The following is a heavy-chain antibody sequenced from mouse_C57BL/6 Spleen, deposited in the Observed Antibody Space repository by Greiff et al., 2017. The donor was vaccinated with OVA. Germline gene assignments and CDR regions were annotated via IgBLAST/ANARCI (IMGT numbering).Heavy chain of an antibody. CDR2: IYPGDGDT. D-gene: IGHD2-4*01. V-gene: IGHV1-82*01. Sequence: QVQLQQSGPELVKPGASVKISCKASGYAFSSSWMNWVKQRPGKGLEWIGRIYPGDGDTNYNGKFKGKATLTADKSSSTAYMQLSSLTSEDSAVYFCATIYYDYGDFDYWGQGTTLTVSS. CDR1: GYAFSSSW. J-gene: IGHJ2*01. CDR3: ATIYYDYGDFDY.